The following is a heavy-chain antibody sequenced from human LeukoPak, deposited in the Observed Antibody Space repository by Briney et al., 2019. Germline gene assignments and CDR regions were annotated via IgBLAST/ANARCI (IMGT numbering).Heavy chain of an antibody. CDR2: ISSSSSTI. J-gene: IGHJ6*03. CDR1: GFTFSSYS. D-gene: IGHD3-10*01. Sequence: QPGGSLRLSCAASGFTFSSYSMNWVRQAPGKGLEWVSYISSSSSTIYYADSVKGRFTISRDNAKNSLYLQMNSLRAEDTAVYYCARVAHGSGSYNRVFFYYYMDVWGKGTTVTISS. V-gene: IGHV3-48*01. CDR3: ARVAHGSGSYNRVFFYYYMDV.